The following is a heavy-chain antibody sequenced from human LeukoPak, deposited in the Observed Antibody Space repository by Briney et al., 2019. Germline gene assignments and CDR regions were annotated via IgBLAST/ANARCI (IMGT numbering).Heavy chain of an antibody. D-gene: IGHD6-19*01. Sequence: PSETLSLTCTVSGDSIISSTYYWGWIRQPPGKGLEWIGSIFYSGSTYYSPSLKSRITISVDTSKSLFSLNLRSVTAADTAVYYCARHGYSSGFYWFDPWGQGTLVTVSS. CDR1: GDSIISSTYY. J-gene: IGHJ5*02. CDR3: ARHGYSSGFYWFDP. CDR2: IFYSGST. V-gene: IGHV4-39*01.